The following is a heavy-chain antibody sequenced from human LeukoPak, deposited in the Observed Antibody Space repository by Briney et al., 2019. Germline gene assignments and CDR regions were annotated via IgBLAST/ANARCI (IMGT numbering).Heavy chain of an antibody. CDR1: GGTFTSYT. Sequence: GASVKVSCKASGGTFTSYTISWVRQAPGQGLEWMGRIIPIIGIANYAQKFQGRVTITADKSTSTAYMELSSLRSEDTAVYYCASLEYSSSPGDYWGQGTLVTVSS. D-gene: IGHD6-6*01. V-gene: IGHV1-69*02. CDR3: ASLEYSSSPGDY. J-gene: IGHJ4*02. CDR2: IIPIIGIA.